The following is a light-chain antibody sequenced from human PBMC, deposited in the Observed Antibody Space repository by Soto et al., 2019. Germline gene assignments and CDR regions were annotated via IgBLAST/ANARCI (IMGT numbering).Light chain of an antibody. Sequence: DIQMTQSPSTLSASVGDRVPITCRASQSISSWLAWYQQKPGKAPKLLIYDASSLESGVPSRFSGSGSGTEFTLTISSLQPDDFATDYCQQYNSYSGTFGQGTKLEIK. CDR1: QSISSW. V-gene: IGKV1-5*01. J-gene: IGKJ2*01. CDR2: DAS. CDR3: QQYNSYSGT.